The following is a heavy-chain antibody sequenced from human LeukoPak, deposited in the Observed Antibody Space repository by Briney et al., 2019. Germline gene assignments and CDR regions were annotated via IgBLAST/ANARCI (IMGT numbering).Heavy chain of an antibody. V-gene: IGHV3-9*01. CDR3: AKDIGYGDYLGAFDI. J-gene: IGHJ3*02. CDR1: GFAFDDYA. D-gene: IGHD4-17*01. Sequence: PGRSLRLSCAASGFAFDDYAMHGVRQAPRKGLEWGSGISWTSGSIGYADSAKGRFTISRDNAKTSLYLQMHSLRAEGTALYYCAKDIGYGDYLGAFDIWGQGTMVTVSS. CDR2: ISWTSGSI.